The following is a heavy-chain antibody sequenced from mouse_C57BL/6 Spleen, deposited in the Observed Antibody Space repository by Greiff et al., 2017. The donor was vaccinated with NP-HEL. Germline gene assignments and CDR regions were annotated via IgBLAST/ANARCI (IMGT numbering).Heavy chain of an antibody. CDR3: ARYWYWYFDV. CDR2: IHPNSGST. CDR1: GYTFTSYW. D-gene: IGHD4-1*01. V-gene: IGHV1-64*01. J-gene: IGHJ1*03. Sequence: QVQLQQSGAELVKPGASVKLSCKASGYTFTSYWMHWVKQRPGQGLEWIGMIHPNSGSTNYNEKFKSKATLTVDKSSSTAYMQLSSLTSEDSAVYYCARYWYWYFDVWGTGTTVTVSS.